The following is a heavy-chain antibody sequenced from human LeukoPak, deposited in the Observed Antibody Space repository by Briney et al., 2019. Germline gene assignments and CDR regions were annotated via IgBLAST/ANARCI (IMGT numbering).Heavy chain of an antibody. J-gene: IGHJ4*02. D-gene: IGHD3-22*01. Sequence: SETLSLTCTVSGGSISSSSYYWGWIRQPPGKGLEWIGSIYYSGSTYYNPSLKSRVTISIDTSKNQFSLRLHSVTAADTAVYYCARDRSYYSDTGTDYWGQGALVTVSS. V-gene: IGHV4-39*07. CDR1: GGSISSSSYY. CDR3: ARDRSYYSDTGTDY. CDR2: IYYSGST.